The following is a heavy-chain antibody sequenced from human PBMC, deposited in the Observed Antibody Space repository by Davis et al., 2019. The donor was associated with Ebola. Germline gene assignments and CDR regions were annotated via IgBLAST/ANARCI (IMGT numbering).Heavy chain of an antibody. CDR3: ARDYRYASDS. D-gene: IGHD3-16*02. CDR1: GFTFSGYS. V-gene: IGHV3-48*02. J-gene: IGHJ5*02. Sequence: LSLTCAASGFTFSGYSMNWVRQAPGKGLEWVSYISGNSRAIYYADSVKGRFTISRDNAKNSLYLQMNSLRDEDTAIYYCARDYRYASDSWGQGTLVTVSS. CDR2: ISGNSRAI.